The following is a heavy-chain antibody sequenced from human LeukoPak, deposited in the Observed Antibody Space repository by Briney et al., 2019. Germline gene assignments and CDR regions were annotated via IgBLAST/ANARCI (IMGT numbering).Heavy chain of an antibody. J-gene: IGHJ4*02. V-gene: IGHV4-59*12. CDR2: IYYSGYT. CDR1: GCSISSYY. CDR3: ARSTRGALDY. D-gene: IGHD2/OR15-2a*01. Sequence: PSETLCLTCTVSGCSISSYYWSWIRQPPGKGLKWIGNIYYSGYTTYSPSLRNRVTISVDTSKNQFSLKLSSVTAADPAVYYCARSTRGALDYWGQGTLVTVSS.